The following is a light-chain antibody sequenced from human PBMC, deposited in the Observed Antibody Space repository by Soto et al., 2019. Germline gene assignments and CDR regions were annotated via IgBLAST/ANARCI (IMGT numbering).Light chain of an antibody. CDR2: GVS. Sequence: QSALTQPASVSGSPGQSITISCTGTSSDVGGYNYVSWYQQHPGKAPKLMIYGVSYRPSGVSNRFSGSKSGNTASLTISGLQAEDEADYYCSSWTSSTTQVLGGGTKLTVL. CDR1: SSDVGGYNY. CDR3: SSWTSSTTQV. V-gene: IGLV2-14*01. J-gene: IGLJ3*02.